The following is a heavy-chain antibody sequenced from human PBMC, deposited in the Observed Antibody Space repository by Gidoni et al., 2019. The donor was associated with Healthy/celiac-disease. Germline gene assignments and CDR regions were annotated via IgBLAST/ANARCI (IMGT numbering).Heavy chain of an antibody. CDR3: ARALMTTVTNFAHYGMDV. Sequence: APGQGLEWLGGIIPIFGTANYAQKFQGRVTITADESMSTAYMELSSLRSEDTAVYYCARALMTTVTNFAHYGMDVWGQGTTVTVSS. V-gene: IGHV1-69*01. D-gene: IGHD4-4*01. CDR2: IIPIFGTA. J-gene: IGHJ6*02.